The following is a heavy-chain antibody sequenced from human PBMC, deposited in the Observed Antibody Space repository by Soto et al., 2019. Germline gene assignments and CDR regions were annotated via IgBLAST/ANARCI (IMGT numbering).Heavy chain of an antibody. CDR3: ATDGYGDPYYYYGMDV. CDR2: ISNRGDTI. Sequence: VQLLESGGGLVQPGGSLRLSCAASGFAFGFYELSWVRQAPGKGLEWVSYISNRGDTIYYADSVKGRFTISRDNARNSLYLQMNSLRAEDTAVYYCATDGYGDPYYYYGMDVWGQGTTVTVSS. V-gene: IGHV3-48*03. CDR1: GFAFGFYE. J-gene: IGHJ6*02. D-gene: IGHD4-17*01.